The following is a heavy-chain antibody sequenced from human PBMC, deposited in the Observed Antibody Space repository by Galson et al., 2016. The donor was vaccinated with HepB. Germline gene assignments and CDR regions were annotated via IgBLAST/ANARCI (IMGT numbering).Heavy chain of an antibody. CDR2: ISVSGGST. CDR1: GFTFRSYF. V-gene: IGHV3-23*01. J-gene: IGHJ4*02. CDR3: ARDVSRGYSSWYFDY. D-gene: IGHD6-13*01. Sequence: SLRLSCAASGFTFRSYFMNWVRQAPGKGLEWVSGISVSGGSTYYADSVRGRLTISRDNSKNTLYLQMNSLRVEDTAVYYCARDVSRGYSSWYFDYWGQGALVTVCS.